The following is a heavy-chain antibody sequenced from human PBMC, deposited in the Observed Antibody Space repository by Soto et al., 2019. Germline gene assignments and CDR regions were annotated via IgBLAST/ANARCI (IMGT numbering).Heavy chain of an antibody. CDR2: ISGTGGST. V-gene: IGHV3-23*01. CDR1: GFTFDDFA. J-gene: IGHJ6*02. D-gene: IGHD5-18*01. Sequence: GGSLRLSCTGSGFTFDDFAINWVRQAPGKGLEWVSAISGTGGSTFYSDSVMGRFTISRDNSKNTLYLQMNSLRAEDTAVYYCARGDTTMITDYYAMAVWGQGTTVTVSS. CDR3: ARGDTTMITDYYAMAV.